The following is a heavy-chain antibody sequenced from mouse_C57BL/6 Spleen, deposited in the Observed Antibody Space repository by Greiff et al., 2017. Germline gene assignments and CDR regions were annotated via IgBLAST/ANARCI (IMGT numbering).Heavy chain of an antibody. V-gene: IGHV5-6*01. CDR3: ARHEVDGYDAMDY. J-gene: IGHJ4*01. CDR1: GFTFSSYG. D-gene: IGHD1-3*01. CDR2: ISSGGSYT. Sequence: EVQVVESGGDLVKPGGSLKLSCAASGFTFSSYGLSWVRQTPDKRLEWVATISSGGSYTYYPDSVKGRFTISRDNAKKTLYLQMSSLKSEDTAMYYCARHEVDGYDAMDYWGQGTSVTVSS.